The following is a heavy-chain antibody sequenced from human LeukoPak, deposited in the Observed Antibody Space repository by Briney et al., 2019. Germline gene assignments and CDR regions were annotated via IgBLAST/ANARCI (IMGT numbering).Heavy chain of an antibody. J-gene: IGHJ4*02. D-gene: IGHD3-10*01. CDR3: ARGDYHGSGRTYFDY. V-gene: IGHV3-20*04. Sequence: GGSLRLPCAASGFTFRTYAMSWVRQVPGKGLEWVSGIHWNGGSTRYADSVKGQFIISRDNAKNSLYLQVNSLRAEDTALYYCARGDYHGSGRTYFDYWGQGTLVTVSS. CDR1: GFTFRTYA. CDR2: IHWNGGST.